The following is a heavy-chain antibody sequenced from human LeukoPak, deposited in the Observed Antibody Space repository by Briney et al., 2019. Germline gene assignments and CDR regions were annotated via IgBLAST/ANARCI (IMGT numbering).Heavy chain of an antibody. CDR2: IYPGDSDT. CDR3: ARLFQSTPTANWSDP. Sequence: GESLKISCKGSGYSFTSYWIGWVRQMPGKGLEWMGIIYPGDSDTRYSPSFQGQVTISADKSISTAYLQWSSLKASDTAMYYCARLFQSTPTANWSDPWGQGTLVTVSS. V-gene: IGHV5-51*01. CDR1: GYSFTSYW. D-gene: IGHD5-18*01. J-gene: IGHJ5*02.